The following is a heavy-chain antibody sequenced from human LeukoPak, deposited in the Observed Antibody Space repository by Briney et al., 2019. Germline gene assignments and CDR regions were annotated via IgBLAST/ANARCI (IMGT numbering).Heavy chain of an antibody. V-gene: IGHV3-48*03. J-gene: IGHJ4*02. D-gene: IGHD1-20*01. CDR3: ARRRYNWQDGLDY. CDR2: ISSASTM. Sequence: GGSLRLSCAASGFTFSSPEMNWVRQAPGKGLEWVSHISSASTMSYAESVKGRFTISRDNAENSVFLQMNSLRAEDTAVYYCARRRYNWQDGLDYWGQGTLVTVSS. CDR1: GFTFSSPE.